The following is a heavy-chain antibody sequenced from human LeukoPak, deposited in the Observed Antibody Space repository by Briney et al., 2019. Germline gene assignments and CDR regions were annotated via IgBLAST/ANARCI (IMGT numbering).Heavy chain of an antibody. CDR1: GGTFSSYA. CDR3: ASNTYDFWSGYSQNPLDY. J-gene: IGHJ4*02. V-gene: IGHV1-69*01. D-gene: IGHD3-3*01. CDR2: VIPIFGTA. Sequence: SVKVSCKASGGTFSSYAISWVRQAPGQGLEWMGGVIPIFGTANYAQKFQGRVTITADESTSTAYMELSSLRSEDTAVYYCASNTYDFWSGYSQNPLDYCGQGTLVTVSS.